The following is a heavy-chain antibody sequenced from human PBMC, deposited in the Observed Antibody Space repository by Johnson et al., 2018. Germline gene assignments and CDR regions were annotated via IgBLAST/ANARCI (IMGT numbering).Heavy chain of an antibody. V-gene: IGHV3-11*04. CDR2: ISSSGSTI. CDR3: ARDGDDMLTGYETSYYMDV. CDR1: GFTFSDYY. Sequence: VQLVESGGGLVKPGGSLRLSCAASGFTFSDYYMSWIRQAPGKGLEWVSYISSSGSTIYYADSMKGRFTISRDNAKNSLYLQIHSLRAEDTAVYYCARDGDDMLTGYETSYYMDVWGKGTTVTVSS. J-gene: IGHJ6*03. D-gene: IGHD3-9*01.